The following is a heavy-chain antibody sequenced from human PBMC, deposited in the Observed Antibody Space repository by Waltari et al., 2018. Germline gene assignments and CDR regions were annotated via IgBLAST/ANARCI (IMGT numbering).Heavy chain of an antibody. V-gene: IGHV3-30*02. D-gene: IGHD4-17*01. CDR3: AKDGDYSLTEYDAFDV. CDR1: GFMFSSHG. J-gene: IGHJ3*01. CDR2: ISFDGKKI. Sequence: VQLLESGGGVVQPGGSLILSCAASGFMFSSHGMHWARQIPGKGLEWVAFISFDGKKIFDADSVRGRFTISRDNSNNIVFLQMNSLRPEDSGVYYCAKDGDYSLTEYDAFDVWGQGTVVTVSP.